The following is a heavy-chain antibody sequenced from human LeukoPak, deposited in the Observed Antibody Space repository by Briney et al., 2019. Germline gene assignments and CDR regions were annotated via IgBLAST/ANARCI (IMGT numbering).Heavy chain of an antibody. V-gene: IGHV4-30-4*08. J-gene: IGHJ6*03. CDR3: ARTIAARHIYYYYMDV. CDR2: IYYSGST. D-gene: IGHD6-6*01. CDR1: GYSISTSYY. Sequence: PSGTLSLTCTVSGYSISTSYYWGWIRQPPGKGLEWIGYIYYSGSTYYNPSLKSRVTISVDTSKNQFSLKLSSVTAADTAVYYCARTIAARHIYYYYMDVWGKGTTVTVSS.